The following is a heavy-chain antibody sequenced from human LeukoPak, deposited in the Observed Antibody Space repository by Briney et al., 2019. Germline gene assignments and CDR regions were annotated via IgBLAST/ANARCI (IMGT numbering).Heavy chain of an antibody. J-gene: IGHJ5*02. CDR3: ATKTNSGSVIGGWFDP. D-gene: IGHD1-26*01. CDR1: GGSISSYY. Sequence: PSETLSLTCTVSGGSISSYYWSWIRQPPGKGLEWIGYIYYSGSTNYNPSLKSRVTISVDTSKNQFSLKLSSVTAADTAVYYCATKTNSGSVIGGWFDPWGQGTLVTVPS. CDR2: IYYSGST. V-gene: IGHV4-59*01.